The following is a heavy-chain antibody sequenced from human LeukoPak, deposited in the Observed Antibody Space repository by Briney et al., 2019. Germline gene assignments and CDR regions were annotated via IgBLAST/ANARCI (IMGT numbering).Heavy chain of an antibody. J-gene: IGHJ3*01. CDR3: ARHTPTQGITVASAFDF. CDR2: IIPIFGTA. CDR1: GGTFSSYA. D-gene: IGHD6-19*01. V-gene: IGHV1-69*05. Sequence: ASVKVSCKASGGTFSSYAISWVRQAPGQGLEWMGEIIPIFGTANYAQKFQGRVPLPTDTSTPTAYMELRSLRSDDTAVYYCARHTPTQGITVASAFDFWGQGTMVTVSS.